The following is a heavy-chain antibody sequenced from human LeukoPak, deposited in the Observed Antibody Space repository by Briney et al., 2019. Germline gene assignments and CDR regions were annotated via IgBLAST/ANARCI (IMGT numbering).Heavy chain of an antibody. J-gene: IGHJ4*02. CDR1: GFTFSSYS. CDR2: ISSSSSYI. CDR3: ARGTIWYGVVAYYFDY. Sequence: PGGSLRLSCAASGFTFSSYSMNWVRQAPGKGLEWVSSISSSSSYIYYADSVKGRFTISRDIAKNSLYLQMNSLRAEDTAVYYCARGTIWYGVVAYYFDYWGQGTLVTVSS. V-gene: IGHV3-21*01. D-gene: IGHD3-3*01.